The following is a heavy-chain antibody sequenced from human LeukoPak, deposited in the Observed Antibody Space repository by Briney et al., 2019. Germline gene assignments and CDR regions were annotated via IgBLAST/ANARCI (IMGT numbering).Heavy chain of an antibody. CDR1: GFTFSSYD. CDR2: IGTAGEI. Sequence: GGSLRLSCAASGFTFSSYDIHWVRQAPGKGLEWVSGIGTAGEIYYPGSVKGRFTISRDNSKGTVYLQMNSLRPEDTAVYYCAKDLKVAAGPMDVWGKGTTVTVSP. V-gene: IGHV3-13*01. J-gene: IGHJ6*04. CDR3: AKDLKVAAGPMDV. D-gene: IGHD6-13*01.